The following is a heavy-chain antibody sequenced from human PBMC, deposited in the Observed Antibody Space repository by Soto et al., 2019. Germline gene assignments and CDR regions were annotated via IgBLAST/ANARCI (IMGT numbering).Heavy chain of an antibody. Sequence: PSETLSLTCTVSGGSISSYYWSWIRQPPGKGLEWIGYIYYSGSTNYNPSLKSRVTISVDTSKNQFSLKLSSVTAADTAVYYCARVHAQSSSRYSEFDYWGQGTLVTVSS. V-gene: IGHV4-59*01. CDR3: ARVHAQSSSRYSEFDY. J-gene: IGHJ4*02. D-gene: IGHD5-12*01. CDR1: GGSISSYY. CDR2: IYYSGST.